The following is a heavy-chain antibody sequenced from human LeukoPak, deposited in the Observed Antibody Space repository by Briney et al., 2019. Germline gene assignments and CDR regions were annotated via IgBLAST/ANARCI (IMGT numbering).Heavy chain of an antibody. Sequence: SGPTLVKPTQTLTLTCTFSGFSLSTSRVGVGWIRQPPGKALEWLALIYWNDDKRYSPSLNNRLTITKDTSRSQVALTTTNMDPVDTATYYCARIEGEGVEWNSPYYFDYWGQGTLVTVSS. J-gene: IGHJ4*02. V-gene: IGHV2-5*01. CDR3: ARIEGEGVEWNSPYYFDY. CDR2: IYWNDDK. D-gene: IGHD1-7*01. CDR1: GFSLSTSRVG.